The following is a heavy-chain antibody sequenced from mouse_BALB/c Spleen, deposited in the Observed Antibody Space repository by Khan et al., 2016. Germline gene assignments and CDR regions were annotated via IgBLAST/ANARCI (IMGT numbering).Heavy chain of an antibody. CDR2: INPYNDVA. V-gene: IGHV1S136*01. CDR3: ARDEIWVESYDVLLQAWLAC. J-gene: IGHJ3*01. Sequence: VQLKESGPELVKPGASVKMTCKASGYTFSSYVMHWVKQKPGQGLEWIGSINPYNDVANYNEKFKGKATMTSDKSSSTAYMELSSLNSEDSAVYYCARDEIWVESYDVLLQAWLACWGQGTLVTVSA. D-gene: IGHD2-12*01. CDR1: GYTFSSYV.